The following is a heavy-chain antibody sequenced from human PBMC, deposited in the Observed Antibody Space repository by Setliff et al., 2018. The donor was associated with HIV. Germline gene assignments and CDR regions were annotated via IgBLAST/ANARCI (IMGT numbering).Heavy chain of an antibody. V-gene: IGHV4-59*11. CDR3: ARDGEGASAPDY. CDR1: GGSISSHY. CDR2: IYYSGST. Sequence: SETLSLTCTVSGGSISSHYWSWIRQPPGKGLEWIGSIYYSGSTNYNPSLKSRVTISVDTSKNQFFLKLSSVTAADTAVYYCARDGEGASAPDYWGQGTLVTVSS. J-gene: IGHJ4*02. D-gene: IGHD1-26*01.